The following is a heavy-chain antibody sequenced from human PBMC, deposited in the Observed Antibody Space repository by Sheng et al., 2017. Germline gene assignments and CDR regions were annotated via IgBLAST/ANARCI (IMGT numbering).Heavy chain of an antibody. CDR3: ARVGNYYGSGSYSNYYYYYMDV. D-gene: IGHD3-10*01. CDR1: GFTFSSYS. J-gene: IGHJ6*03. Sequence: EVQLVESGGGLVKPGGSLRLSCAASGFTFSSYSMNWVRQAPGKGLEWVSSISSSSSYIYYADSVKGRFTISRDNAKNSLYLQMNSLRAEDTAVYYCARVGNYYGSGSYSNYYYYYMDVVGQGTTVTV. V-gene: IGHV3-21*01. CDR2: ISSSSSYI.